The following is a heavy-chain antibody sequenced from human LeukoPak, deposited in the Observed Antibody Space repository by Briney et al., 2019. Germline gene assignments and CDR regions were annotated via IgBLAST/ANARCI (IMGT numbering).Heavy chain of an antibody. Sequence: SETLSLTCTVSGGSISSSSYYWSWIRQPPGKGLEWIGSIYYSGSTYYNPSLKSRVTISVDTSKNQFSLKLSSVTAADTAVYYCARHLQWLAPYYYYGMDVWGQGTTVTVSS. V-gene: IGHV4-39*01. CDR3: ARHLQWLAPYYYYGMDV. J-gene: IGHJ6*02. CDR1: GGSISSSSYY. D-gene: IGHD6-19*01. CDR2: IYYSGST.